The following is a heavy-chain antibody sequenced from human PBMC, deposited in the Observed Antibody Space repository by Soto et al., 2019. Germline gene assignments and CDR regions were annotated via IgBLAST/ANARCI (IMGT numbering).Heavy chain of an antibody. CDR2: IYYSGST. Sequence: QVQLQESGPGLVKPSQTLSLTCTVSGGSISSGGYYWSWIRQHPGKGLEWIGYIYYSGSTYYNPSLKSRVTISVDTSKNQFSLKLSSVTAADTAVYYCARGTHCSSTSCDNWFDPWGQGTLVTVSS. J-gene: IGHJ5*02. CDR3: ARGTHCSSTSCDNWFDP. CDR1: GGSISSGGYY. D-gene: IGHD2-2*02. V-gene: IGHV4-31*03.